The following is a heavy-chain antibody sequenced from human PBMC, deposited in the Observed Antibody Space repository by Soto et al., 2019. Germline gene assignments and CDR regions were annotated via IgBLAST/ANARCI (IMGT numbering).Heavy chain of an antibody. CDR1: GFTVSSNY. CDR3: ARIRALDAFDI. CDR2: IYSGGST. Sequence: GGSLRLSCVASGFTVSSNYMSWVRQAPGKGLEWVSVIYSGGSTYYADSVKGRFTISRDNSKNTLYLQMNSLRAEDTAVYYCARIRALDAFDIWGQGTMVTVSS. D-gene: IGHD3-10*01. J-gene: IGHJ3*02. V-gene: IGHV3-66*01.